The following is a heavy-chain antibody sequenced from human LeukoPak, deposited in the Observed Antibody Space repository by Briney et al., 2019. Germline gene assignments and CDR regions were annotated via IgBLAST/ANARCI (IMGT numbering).Heavy chain of an antibody. J-gene: IGHJ5*02. V-gene: IGHV1-69*13. CDR1: GGTFSSYA. Sequence: SVKVSCRASGGTFSSYAISWVRQAPGQGLEWMGGIIPIFGTANYAQKFQGRVTITADESTSTAYMELSSLRSEDTAVYYCARRIYGDYWFDPWGQGTLVTVSS. CDR2: IIPIFGTA. CDR3: ARRIYGDYWFDP. D-gene: IGHD4-17*01.